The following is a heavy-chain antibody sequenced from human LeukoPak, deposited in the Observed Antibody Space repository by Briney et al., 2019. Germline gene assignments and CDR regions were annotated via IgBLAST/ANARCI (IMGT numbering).Heavy chain of an antibody. V-gene: IGHV1-2*02. D-gene: IGHD2-15*01. J-gene: IGHJ4*02. CDR2: INPNSGGT. CDR3: ARLDDSRYCSGGSCYPFDY. CDR1: GYTFTGYY. Sequence: GASVKVSCKASGYTFTGYYMHWVRQAPGQGLEWMGWINPNSGGTNYAQKFQGRVTMTRDTSISTAYMELSRLRSDDTAVYYCARLDDSRYCSGGSCYPFDYWGQGTLVTVSS.